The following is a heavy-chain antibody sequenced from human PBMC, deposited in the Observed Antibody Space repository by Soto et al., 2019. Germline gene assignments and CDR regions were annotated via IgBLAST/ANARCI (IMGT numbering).Heavy chain of an antibody. CDR2: ISGSGGGT. J-gene: IGHJ4*02. V-gene: IGHV3-23*01. CDR1: GFTFSSYA. CDR3: AKDTYYFDRSGYYRPYFDY. Sequence: GGSLRLSCAAAGFTFSSYAMSWVRQAPGKGLEWVSTISGSGGGTYYADSVKGRFTISRDNSENTLFLHMNSLRVEDTAVYYCAKDTYYFDRSGYYRPYFDYWGQGTLVTVSS. D-gene: IGHD3-22*01.